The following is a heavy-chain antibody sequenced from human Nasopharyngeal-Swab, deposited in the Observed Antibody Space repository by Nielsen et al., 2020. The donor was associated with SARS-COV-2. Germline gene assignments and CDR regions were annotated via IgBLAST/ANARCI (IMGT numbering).Heavy chain of an antibody. CDR3: AKLYDSSGYNDY. CDR2: ISWNSGSI. Sequence: SLKISCAASGFTFDDYAMHWVRQAPGKGLEWVSGISWNSGSIGYADSVKGRFTISRDNAKKSLYLQMNSLRAEDTALYYCAKLYDSSGYNDYWGQETLVTVSS. CDR1: GFTFDDYA. J-gene: IGHJ4*02. V-gene: IGHV3-9*01. D-gene: IGHD3-22*01.